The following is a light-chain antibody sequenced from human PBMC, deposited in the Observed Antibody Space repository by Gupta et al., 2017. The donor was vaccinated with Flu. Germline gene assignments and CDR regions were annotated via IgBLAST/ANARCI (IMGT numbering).Light chain of an antibody. Sequence: SITISCTGTSSDVGGYNSVSWYQQHPGKAPKLMVYDVSSRPSGVSNRSSGTKSAKAASITISGLQAEDEADYYCSSYTSSGTRVFGGGTKLTVL. CDR3: SSYTSSGTRV. CDR2: DVS. J-gene: IGLJ2*01. CDR1: SSDVGGYNS. V-gene: IGLV2-14*04.